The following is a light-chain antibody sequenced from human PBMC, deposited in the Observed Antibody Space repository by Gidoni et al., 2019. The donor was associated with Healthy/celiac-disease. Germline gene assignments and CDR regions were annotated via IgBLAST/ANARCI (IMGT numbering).Light chain of an antibody. Sequence: ELVLTQLPATLSLSPGERATLSFRASQSVRSYLAWYQQKPGQAPRPLIYDASNRATGIPARFSGRGSGTDFTLTISSLEPEDFAVDYCQQRSNWPPVTFGQGTRLEIK. CDR3: QQRSNWPPVT. CDR1: QSVRSY. CDR2: DAS. J-gene: IGKJ5*01. V-gene: IGKV3-11*01.